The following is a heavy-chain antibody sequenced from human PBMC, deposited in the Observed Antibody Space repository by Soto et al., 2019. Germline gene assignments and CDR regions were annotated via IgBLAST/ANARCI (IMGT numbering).Heavy chain of an antibody. Sequence: SETLSLTCAVYGGSFSGYYWSWIRQPPGKGLEWIGEINHSGSTNYNPSLKSRVTISVDTSKNQFSLKLSSVTAADTAVYYCARSPGYCSGGSCYVRYYFDYWGQGTLVTVSS. CDR2: INHSGST. J-gene: IGHJ4*02. V-gene: IGHV4-34*01. CDR3: ARSPGYCSGGSCYVRYYFDY. CDR1: GGSFSGYY. D-gene: IGHD2-15*01.